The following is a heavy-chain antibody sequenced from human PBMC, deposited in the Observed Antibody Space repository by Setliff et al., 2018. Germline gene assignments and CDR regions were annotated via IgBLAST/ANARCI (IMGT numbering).Heavy chain of an antibody. D-gene: IGHD1-26*01. CDR1: GYTLTELS. CDR2: FDPEDGET. J-gene: IGHJ1*01. CDR3: ATRGDSGSYYAAEYFQH. Sequence: WASVKVSCKVSGYTLTELSMHWVRQAPGKGLEWMGGFDPEDGETIYAQKFQGRVTMTEDTSTDTAYMELSSLRSEDTAVYYCATRGDSGSYYAAEYFQHWGQGTLVTVSS. V-gene: IGHV1-24*01.